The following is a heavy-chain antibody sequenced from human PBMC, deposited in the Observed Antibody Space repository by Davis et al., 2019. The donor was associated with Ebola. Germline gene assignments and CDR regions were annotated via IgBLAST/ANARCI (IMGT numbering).Heavy chain of an antibody. Sequence: SETLSLTCAVYGGSFSGYYWSWIRQPPGKGLEWIGEINHSGSTNYNPSLKSRVTISVDTSNNQFSLKLSSVTAADTAVYYCARHGQAYCSSTSCYLNWFDPWGQGSLVTVSS. CDR2: INHSGST. V-gene: IGHV4-34*01. CDR1: GGSFSGYY. D-gene: IGHD2-2*01. J-gene: IGHJ5*02. CDR3: ARHGQAYCSSTSCYLNWFDP.